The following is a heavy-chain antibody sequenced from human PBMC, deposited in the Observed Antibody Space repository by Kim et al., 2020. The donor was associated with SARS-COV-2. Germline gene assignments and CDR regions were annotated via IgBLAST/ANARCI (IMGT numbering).Heavy chain of an antibody. Sequence: SETLSLTCTVSGGSISSSYWSWIRQPPVKGLEWIGYIYYSGSTNYNPSLKSRVTISVDTSKNQFSLKLISVTAADTAVYYCARVTSSGYSYGSPFYFDYWGQGTLVTVSS. V-gene: IGHV4-59*01. J-gene: IGHJ4*02. CDR1: GGSISSSY. CDR3: ARVTSSGYSYGSPFYFDY. D-gene: IGHD5-18*01. CDR2: IYYSGST.